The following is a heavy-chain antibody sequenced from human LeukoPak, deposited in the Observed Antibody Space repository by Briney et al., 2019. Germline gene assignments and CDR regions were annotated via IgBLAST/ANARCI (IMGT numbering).Heavy chain of an antibody. V-gene: IGHV3-7*01. CDR3: ARGRYTSGWYPDYFDY. CDR1: GFTFSSYW. D-gene: IGHD6-19*01. J-gene: IGHJ4*02. CDR2: IKQDGSEK. Sequence: GGSLRLSCAASGFTFSSYWMSWVRQAPGKGLEWVANIKQDGSEKYYVDSVKGRFTISRDNAKNSLYLQMSSLRAEDTAVYYCARGRYTSGWYPDYFDYWGQGTLVTVSS.